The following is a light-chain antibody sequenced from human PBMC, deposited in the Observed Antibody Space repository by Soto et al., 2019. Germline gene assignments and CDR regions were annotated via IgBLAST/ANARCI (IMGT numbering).Light chain of an antibody. J-gene: IGKJ4*01. Sequence: DIQMTQSPSSLSASVGDRVTITCRASQSISSYLNWYQQKPGKASKLLIYAASSLQSGVPSRFSGSGSGTDFTLTNSSLQPEDVATYYCEQNYSTPLTCGGGTKVEIK. V-gene: IGKV1-39*01. CDR1: QSISSY. CDR2: AAS. CDR3: EQNYSTPLT.